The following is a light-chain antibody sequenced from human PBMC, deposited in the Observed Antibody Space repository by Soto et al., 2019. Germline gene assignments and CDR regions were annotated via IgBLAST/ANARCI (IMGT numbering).Light chain of an antibody. Sequence: QSVLTQPASVSGSPGQSIAISCTGTSSDVGAYNYVSWYQQHPGKAPKLMIYDVSNRPSGVSNRLSGSKSGNTASLTISGLQAEDEADYYCNSYTTSSTYVFGTGTKVTV. CDR3: NSYTTSSTYV. V-gene: IGLV2-14*03. CDR1: SSDVGAYNY. J-gene: IGLJ1*01. CDR2: DVS.